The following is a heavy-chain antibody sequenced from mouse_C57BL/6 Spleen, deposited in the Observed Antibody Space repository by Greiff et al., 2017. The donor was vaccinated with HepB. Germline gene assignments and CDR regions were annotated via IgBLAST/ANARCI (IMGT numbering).Heavy chain of an antibody. D-gene: IGHD5-5*01. CDR3: AKWTIYHRYWDFDV. Sequence: VQLQQSGPGLVAPSPCLSITCTASGFSFTSYGVSWVRQPPGKGLEWLGVIWGDGSTNYHSALISSLSNSKENSKSQVFLKLNSLQTDDTATYYCAKWTIYHRYWDFDVWGTGTTVTVSS. CDR1: GFSFTSYG. V-gene: IGHV2-3*01. J-gene: IGHJ1*03. CDR2: IWGDGST.